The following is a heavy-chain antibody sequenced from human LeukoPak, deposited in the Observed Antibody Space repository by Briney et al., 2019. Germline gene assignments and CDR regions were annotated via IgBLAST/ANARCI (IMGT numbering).Heavy chain of an antibody. CDR1: GGSISSGYY. CDR2: IYHSGST. D-gene: IGHD1-26*01. Sequence: SETLSLTCTVSGGSISSGYYWGWIRQPPGKGLEWIGSIYHSGSTYYNPSLKSRVTISVDTSKNQFYLKLSSVAAADTAVYYCARQVGAIDYWGQGTLVTVSS. J-gene: IGHJ4*02. V-gene: IGHV4-38-2*02. CDR3: ARQVGAIDY.